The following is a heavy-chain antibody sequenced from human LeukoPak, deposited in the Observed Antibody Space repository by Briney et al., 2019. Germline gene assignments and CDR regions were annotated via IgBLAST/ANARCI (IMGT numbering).Heavy chain of an antibody. V-gene: IGHV1-2*02. CDR2: INPNSGGT. CDR3: ARDRRRIAVAGTGWFDP. D-gene: IGHD6-19*01. CDR1: GYTFTGYY. Sequence: ASVKVSCKASGYTFTGYYMHWVRQAPGQGLEWVGWINPNSGGTNYAQKFQGRVTMTRDTSISTAYMELSRLRSDDTAVYYCARDRRRIAVAGTGWFDPWGQGTLVTVSS. J-gene: IGHJ5*02.